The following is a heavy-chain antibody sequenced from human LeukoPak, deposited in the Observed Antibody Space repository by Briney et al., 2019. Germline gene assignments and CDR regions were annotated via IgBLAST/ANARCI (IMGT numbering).Heavy chain of an antibody. CDR2: IYTSGST. D-gene: IGHD2-2*01. Sequence: SETLSLTCTVSGGSISSYYWSWIRQPAGKGLEWIGRIYTSGSTNYNPSLKSRVTISVDTSKNQFSLKLSSVTAADTAVYYCATENIVVVPAAAYNWFDPWGQGTLVTVSS. V-gene: IGHV4-4*07. CDR1: GGSISSYY. CDR3: ATENIVVVPAAAYNWFDP. J-gene: IGHJ5*02.